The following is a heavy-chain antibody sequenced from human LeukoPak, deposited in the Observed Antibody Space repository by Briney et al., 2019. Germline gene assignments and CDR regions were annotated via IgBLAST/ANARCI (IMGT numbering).Heavy chain of an antibody. D-gene: IGHD5-18*01. V-gene: IGHV1-46*01. CDR3: ARVGYRYGIDY. CDR2: INPSGGST. CDR1: GGTFSSYT. Sequence: ASVKVSCKASGGTFSSYTISWVRQAPGQGLEWMGIINPSGGSTSYAQKFQGRVTMTRDTSTSTVYMELSSLRSEDTAVYYCARVGYRYGIDYWGQGTLVTVSS. J-gene: IGHJ4*02.